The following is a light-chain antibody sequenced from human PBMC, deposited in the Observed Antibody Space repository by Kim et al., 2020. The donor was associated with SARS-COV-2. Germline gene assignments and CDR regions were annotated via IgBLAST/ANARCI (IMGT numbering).Light chain of an antibody. CDR1: SRRSYY. V-gene: IGLV3-19*01. CDR2: GKN. J-gene: IGLJ2*01. Sequence: ALGQTVRITCQGDSRRSYYASWYQQKPGQAPVLVIYGKNNRPSGIPDRFSGSSSGNTASLTITGAQAEDEADYYSNSRDSSGNLVVFGGGTKLTVL. CDR3: NSRDSSGNLVV.